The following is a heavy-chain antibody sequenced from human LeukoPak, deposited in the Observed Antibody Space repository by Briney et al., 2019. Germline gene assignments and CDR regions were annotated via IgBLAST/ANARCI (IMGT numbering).Heavy chain of an antibody. CDR1: GGSMTTHH. V-gene: IGHV4-59*11. D-gene: IGHD5-18*01. J-gene: IGHJ4*02. Sequence: SETLSLTCTVSGGSMTTHHWNWIRQTPGKGLEWIGYVFDSGRTKENPSLKSRVTLSADTSKNQLSLRLSSVTAADTAVYYCTTIKRGNIFGYFDFWGQGILVTFSS. CDR2: VFDSGRT. CDR3: TTIKRGNIFGYFDF.